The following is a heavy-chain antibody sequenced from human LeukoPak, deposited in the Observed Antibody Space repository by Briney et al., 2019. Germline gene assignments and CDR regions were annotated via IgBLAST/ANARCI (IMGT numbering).Heavy chain of an antibody. CDR2: ISADNGNT. V-gene: IGHV1-18*01. CDR3: AREAMTGTRWFGP. J-gene: IGHJ5*02. Sequence: ASVKVSCKASGYTFTNYGISWVRQAPGQGLEWMGWISADNGNTNYAQKFQGRVTMTIDTSTRTAYMELRSLRSGDTAVYHCAREAMTGTRWFGPWGQGTLVTVSS. CDR1: GYTFTNYG. D-gene: IGHD6-19*01.